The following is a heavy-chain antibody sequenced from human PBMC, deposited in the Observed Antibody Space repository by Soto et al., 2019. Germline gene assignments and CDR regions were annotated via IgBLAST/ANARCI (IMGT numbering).Heavy chain of an antibody. CDR2: IIPIFGTA. J-gene: IGHJ6*02. D-gene: IGHD6-6*01. CDR3: ARNEYSTTFYYYGMDV. Sequence: QVQLVQSGAEVKKPGSSVKVSCKASGGTFSSYAITWVRQAPGQGLEWMGRIIPIFGTANYNQKFQGRVTITADESTRAAYLELRSLRSEDTAVYYCARNEYSTTFYYYGMDVWGQGTTVTVSS. CDR1: GGTFSSYA. V-gene: IGHV1-69*01.